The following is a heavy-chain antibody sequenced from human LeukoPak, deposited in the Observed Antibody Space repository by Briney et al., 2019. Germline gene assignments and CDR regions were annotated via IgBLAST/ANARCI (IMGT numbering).Heavy chain of an antibody. CDR2: IHYSGST. V-gene: IGHV4-59*01. CDR1: GGSINNYH. Sequence: KPSETLSLTCTVFGGSINNYHWSWIRQPPGKGLEWVGYIHYSGSTNYNPSLKSRVTISVDTSKNQFSLKLSSVTAADTAVYYCARGIMMVGPWGQGTLVTVSS. J-gene: IGHJ5*02. CDR3: ARGIMMVGP. D-gene: IGHD3-16*01.